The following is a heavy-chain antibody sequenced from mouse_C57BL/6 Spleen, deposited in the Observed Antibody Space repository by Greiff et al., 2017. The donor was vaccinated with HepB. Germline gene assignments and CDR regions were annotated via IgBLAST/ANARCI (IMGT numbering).Heavy chain of an antibody. CDR3: ARSAVAYYYGSRGFAY. V-gene: IGHV1-69*01. J-gene: IGHJ3*01. D-gene: IGHD1-1*01. CDR2: IDPSDSYT. Sequence: QVQLQQSGAELVMPGASVKLSCKASGYTFTSYWMHWVKQRPGQGLEWIGEIDPSDSYTNYNQKFKGKSTLTVDKSSSTAYMQLSSLTSEDSAVYYCARSAVAYYYGSRGFAYWGQGTLVTVSA. CDR1: GYTFTSYW.